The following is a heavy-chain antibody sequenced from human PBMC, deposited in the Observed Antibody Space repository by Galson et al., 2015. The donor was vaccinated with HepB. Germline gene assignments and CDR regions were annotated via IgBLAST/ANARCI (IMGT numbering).Heavy chain of an antibody. CDR1: GFTFSSYG. D-gene: IGHD3-9*01. Sequence: SLRLSCAASGFTFSSYGMHWVRQAPGKGLEGVAVISYDGSNKYYADSVKGRFTISRDNSKNTLYLQMNSLRAEDTAVYYCANTPSEGILTGYPTRHNRTFGLYYMDGWGQGTLVIVSS. CDR2: ISYDGSNK. CDR3: ANTPSEGILTGYPTRHNRTFGLYYMDG. J-gene: IGHJ4*02. V-gene: IGHV3-30*18.